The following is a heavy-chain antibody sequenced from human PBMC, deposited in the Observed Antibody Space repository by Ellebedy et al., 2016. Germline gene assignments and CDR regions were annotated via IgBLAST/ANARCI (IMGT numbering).Heavy chain of an antibody. Sequence: SETLSLTCTVSGGSISSSSYYWGWIRQSPGKGLEWIGSIYYSGSTYYNPSLKSRVTISVDTSKNQISLKLSSVTAADTAVYYCARISGDVLVWFGAMGSYGMDVWGQGTTVTVSS. CDR1: GGSISSSSYY. CDR3: ARISGDVLVWFGAMGSYGMDV. D-gene: IGHD3-10*01. V-gene: IGHV4-39*01. J-gene: IGHJ6*02. CDR2: IYYSGST.